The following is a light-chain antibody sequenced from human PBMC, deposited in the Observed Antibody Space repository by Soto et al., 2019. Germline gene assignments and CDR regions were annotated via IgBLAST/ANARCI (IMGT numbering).Light chain of an antibody. Sequence: DIPMXQCPSSVFASXGDRVTISCRTRQTISSXVHWDQQKPGKAPXVXXDAASSLQSGGPSRFSCSGSGTDFTPTISSLQPEDFATYYGQQSYSTPWTFGQGTKVDIK. V-gene: IGKV1-39*01. CDR1: QTISSX. J-gene: IGKJ1*01. CDR3: QQSYSTPWT. CDR2: AAS.